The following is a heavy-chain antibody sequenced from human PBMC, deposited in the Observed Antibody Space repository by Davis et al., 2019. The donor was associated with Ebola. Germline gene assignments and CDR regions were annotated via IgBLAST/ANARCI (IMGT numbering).Heavy chain of an antibody. Sequence: GESLKISCAASGFTFSNAWMHWVRQAPGKGLVWVSRINSDGSSTSYADSVKGRFTISRDNAKNTLYLQMNSLRAEDTAVYYCARGGVQLERYYYYYGMDVWGQGTTVTVSS. D-gene: IGHD1-1*01. CDR2: INSDGSST. CDR1: GFTFSNAW. CDR3: ARGGVQLERYYYYYGMDV. J-gene: IGHJ6*02. V-gene: IGHV3-74*01.